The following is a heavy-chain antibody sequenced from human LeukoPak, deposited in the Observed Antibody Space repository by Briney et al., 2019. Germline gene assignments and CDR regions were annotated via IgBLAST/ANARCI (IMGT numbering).Heavy chain of an antibody. J-gene: IGHJ4*02. CDR2: INPSGGST. CDR1: GYTFTSYY. Sequence: ASVKVSRKASGYTFTSYYMHRVRQAPGQGLEWMGIINPSGGSTSYAQKFQGRVTMARDTSTSTVYMELSSLRSEDTAVYYCARAFKTAGYIVATMDYWGQGTLVTVSS. CDR3: ARAFKTAGYIVATMDY. V-gene: IGHV1-46*01. D-gene: IGHD5-12*01.